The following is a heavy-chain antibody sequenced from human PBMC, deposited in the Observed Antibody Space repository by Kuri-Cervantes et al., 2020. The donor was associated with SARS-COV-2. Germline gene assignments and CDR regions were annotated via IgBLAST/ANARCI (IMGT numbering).Heavy chain of an antibody. Sequence: GESLKISCAASGFTFSSYGMHWVRQAPGKGLEWVAVISYDGSNKYYADSVKGRFTISRDNSKNTLYLQMNSLRAEDTAVYYCAREATIEGAFDIWGQGTMVTVSS. V-gene: IGHV3-30*03. CDR3: AREATIEGAFDI. J-gene: IGHJ3*02. CDR2: ISYDGSNK. CDR1: GFTFSSYG. D-gene: IGHD5-12*01.